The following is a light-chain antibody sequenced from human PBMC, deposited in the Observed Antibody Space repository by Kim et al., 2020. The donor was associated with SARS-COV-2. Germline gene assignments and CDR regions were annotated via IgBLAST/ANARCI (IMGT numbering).Light chain of an antibody. CDR2: GAS. Sequence: SAGEIVTLYYSASQSVSNNLAWYQPKPGQPPRLLIYGASTRATGVPARFSGSGSGTDFTLTVSSLQSEDFAVYYCHQYNDWPPGDTFGQGTKLEI. CDR1: QSVSNN. V-gene: IGKV3-15*01. J-gene: IGKJ2*01. CDR3: HQYNDWPPGDT.